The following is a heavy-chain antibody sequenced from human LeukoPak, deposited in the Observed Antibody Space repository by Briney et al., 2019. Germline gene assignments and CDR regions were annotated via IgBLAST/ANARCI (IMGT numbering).Heavy chain of an antibody. Sequence: ASVKVSCKASGYTFTGYYMHWVRQAPGQGLEWRGWINPNSGGTNYAQKFQGRVTMTRDTSISTAYMELSRLRSDDTAVYYCARVGRREQLGKNWFDPCGQETLVTASS. CDR3: ARVGRREQLGKNWFDP. V-gene: IGHV1-2*02. D-gene: IGHD6-6*01. CDR2: INPNSGGT. J-gene: IGHJ5*02. CDR1: GYTFTGYY.